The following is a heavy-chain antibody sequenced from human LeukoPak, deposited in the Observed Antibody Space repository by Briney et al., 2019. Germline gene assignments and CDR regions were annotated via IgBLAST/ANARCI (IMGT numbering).Heavy chain of an antibody. D-gene: IGHD6-19*01. CDR2: INWNGGST. CDR1: GFTFDDYG. CDR3: ARVPNREQWLVNDAFDI. J-gene: IGHJ3*02. Sequence: GGSLRLSCAASGFTFDDYGMSWVRQAPGKGLEWVSGINWNGGSTGYADSVKGRFTISRDNAKNSLYLQMNSLRAEDTAVYYCARVPNREQWLVNDAFDIWGQGTMVTVSS. V-gene: IGHV3-20*04.